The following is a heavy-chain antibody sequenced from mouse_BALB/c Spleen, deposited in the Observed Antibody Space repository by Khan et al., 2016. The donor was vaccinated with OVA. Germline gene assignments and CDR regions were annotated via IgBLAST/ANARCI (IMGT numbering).Heavy chain of an antibody. D-gene: IGHD2-14*01. J-gene: IGHJ4*01. V-gene: IGHV3-2*02. CDR3: ARSLYYSYGYALDY. Sequence: QLEESGPGLLKPSQSLSLTCTVTGYSITSDYAWNWIRQFPGNKLEWMAYISYSGSTSYNPSLKSRIFITRDTSKNQFFLQLKSVTTEDTATYYCARSLYYSYGYALDYWGRGTSVTVSS. CDR2: ISYSGST. CDR1: GYSITSDYA.